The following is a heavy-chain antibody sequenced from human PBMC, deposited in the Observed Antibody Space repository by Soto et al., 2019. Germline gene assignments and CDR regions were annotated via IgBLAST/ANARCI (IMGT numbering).Heavy chain of an antibody. V-gene: IGHV3-23*01. J-gene: IGHJ5*02. D-gene: IGHD1-26*01. CDR3: AKDQGESYYVPSYNWFDP. CDR2: ISGSGGST. Sequence: PGGSLRLSCASSGFTFSSYAMSLVRQAPGKGLEWVSAISGSGGSTYYADSVKGRFTISRDNSKNTLYLQMNSLRAEDTAVYYCAKDQGESYYVPSYNWFDPWGQGTLVTVSS. CDR1: GFTFSSYA.